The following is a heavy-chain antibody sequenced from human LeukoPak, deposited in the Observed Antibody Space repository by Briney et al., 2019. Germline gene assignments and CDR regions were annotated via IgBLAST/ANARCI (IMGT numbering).Heavy chain of an antibody. CDR3: ARFDYGDPYYYYYMDV. CDR1: GGSISSSSYY. D-gene: IGHD4-17*01. CDR2: IYYSGST. J-gene: IGHJ6*03. V-gene: IGHV4-39*01. Sequence: SETLSLTCTVSGGSISSSSYYWGWIRQPPGKGLEWIGSIYYSGSTYYNPSLKSRVTISVDTSKNQFSLKLSSVTAADTAVYYCARFDYGDPYYYYYMDVWGKGTTVTISS.